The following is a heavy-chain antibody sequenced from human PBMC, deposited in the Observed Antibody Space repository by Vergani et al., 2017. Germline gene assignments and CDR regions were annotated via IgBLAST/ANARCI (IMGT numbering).Heavy chain of an antibody. J-gene: IGHJ3*02. CDR2: ISVSGGST. Sequence: EVQLVESGGGLVKPGGSLRLSCAASGFTFSSYAMSWVRQAPGKGLEWVSAISVSGGSTYYADSVKGRFNISRDNSKNSLYLKMNSLRAEDTAVYYCARGSPLTGPFDIWGQGTMVTVSS. V-gene: IGHV3-23*04. CDR3: ARGSPLTGPFDI. D-gene: IGHD3-9*01. CDR1: GFTFSSYA.